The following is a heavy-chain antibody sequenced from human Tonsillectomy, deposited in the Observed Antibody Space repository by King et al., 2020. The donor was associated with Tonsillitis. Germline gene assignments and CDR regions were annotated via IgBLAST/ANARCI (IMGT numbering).Heavy chain of an antibody. V-gene: IGHV3-30*18. CDR1: GFTFSSYG. D-gene: IGHD3-3*01. J-gene: IGHJ4*02. CDR3: AKGPRTYGDFWGGYWNFDY. CDR2: ISYDGSNK. Sequence: VQLVESGGGVVQPGRSLRLSCAASGFTFSSYGVHWVRQAPGKGLEWVAVISYDGSNKYYADSVKGRFTISRDNSKNTLYLQMNSLRADDTAVYYCAKGPRTYGDFWGGYWNFDYWGQGTLVTVSS.